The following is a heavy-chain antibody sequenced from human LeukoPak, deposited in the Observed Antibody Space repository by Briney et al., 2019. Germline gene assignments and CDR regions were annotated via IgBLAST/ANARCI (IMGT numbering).Heavy chain of an antibody. D-gene: IGHD5-18*01. CDR1: GGSISSYY. CDR3: VRRRYSYGFDS. Sequence: SETLSLTCTVSGGSISSYYWSWIRQPPGKGLEWIGYIYYSGSTNYNPSLKSRVTMSVDKSKNQFSLKLSSVTAADTAVFYCVRRRYSYGFDSWGQGTLVTVSS. V-gene: IGHV4-59*12. J-gene: IGHJ4*02. CDR2: IYYSGST.